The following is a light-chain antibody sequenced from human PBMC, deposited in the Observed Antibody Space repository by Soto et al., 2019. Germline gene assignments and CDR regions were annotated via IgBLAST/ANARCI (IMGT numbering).Light chain of an antibody. CDR2: DAF. CDR3: QQRSGWPT. CDR1: QTVSTF. Sequence: EIVLTQSPDTLSLSPGERATLSCRASQTVSTFLAWYQQKPGQAPRLIVYDAFKRAPGIPARFIGSGSGTDFTLTVSSLEPEDFALYYCQQRSGWPTFGQGTKVEIK. V-gene: IGKV3-11*01. J-gene: IGKJ1*01.